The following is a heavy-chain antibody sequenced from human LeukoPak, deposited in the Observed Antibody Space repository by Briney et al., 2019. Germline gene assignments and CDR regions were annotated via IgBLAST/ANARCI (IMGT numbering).Heavy chain of an antibody. D-gene: IGHD3-22*01. CDR2: IRSKAYGGTT. V-gene: IGHV3-49*04. CDR1: GFTFGDYA. CDR3: AKGHDSSGYYDPGIDY. J-gene: IGHJ4*02. Sequence: GGSLRLSCTASGFTFGDYAMIWVGQAPGKGLEWVGFIRSKAYGGTTEYAASVKGRFTISRDDSKSIAYLQMNSLRAEDTAVYYCAKGHDSSGYYDPGIDYWGQGTLVTVSS.